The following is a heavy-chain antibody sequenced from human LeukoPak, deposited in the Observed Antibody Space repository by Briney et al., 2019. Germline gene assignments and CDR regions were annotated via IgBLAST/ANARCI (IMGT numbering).Heavy chain of an antibody. V-gene: IGHV3-7*03. Sequence: GGSLRLSCAASGFTFSSYWMNWVRQAPGKGLEWVASINQVGSVKYYVDSVKGRFTISRDNAKNSLYLQINSLRAEDTAVYYCARDGAAAGLYFDYWGQGTLVTVSS. J-gene: IGHJ4*02. CDR1: GFTFSSYW. CDR2: INQVGSVK. D-gene: IGHD6-13*01. CDR3: ARDGAAAGLYFDY.